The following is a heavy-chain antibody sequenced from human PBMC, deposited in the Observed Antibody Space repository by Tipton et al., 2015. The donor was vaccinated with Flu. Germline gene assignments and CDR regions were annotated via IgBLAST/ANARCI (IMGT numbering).Heavy chain of an antibody. J-gene: IGHJ4*02. V-gene: IGHV3-48*04. D-gene: IGHD2-15*01. CDR1: GFIFSTSS. CDR3: ARESRYCSGGSCAVFDY. CDR2: ISRDSTRI. Sequence: VQLVQSGGGLVQPGGSLRLSCAAASGFIFSTSSMNWVRQASGKGLEWVSHISRDSTRIYYADSVKGRFTISRDNAKNSLYLQMNSLRAEDTAVYYCARESRYCSGGSCAVFDYWGQGTLVTVSS.